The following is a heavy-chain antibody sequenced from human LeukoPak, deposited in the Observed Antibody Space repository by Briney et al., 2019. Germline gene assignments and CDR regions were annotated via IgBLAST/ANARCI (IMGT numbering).Heavy chain of an antibody. CDR3: ARVRRGELLSGAFDY. D-gene: IGHD3-10*01. CDR1: GGSISSYY. Sequence: SETLSLTCTVSGGSISSYYWSWIRQPPGKGLEWIGYIYYSGSTNYNPSLKSRVTISVDTSKNQFSLKLSSVTAADTAVYYCARVRRGELLSGAFDYWGQGTLVTVSS. J-gene: IGHJ4*02. CDR2: IYYSGST. V-gene: IGHV4-59*01.